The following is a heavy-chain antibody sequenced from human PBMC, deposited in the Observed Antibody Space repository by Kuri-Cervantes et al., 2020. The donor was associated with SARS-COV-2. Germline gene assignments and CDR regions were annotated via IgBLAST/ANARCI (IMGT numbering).Heavy chain of an antibody. CDR1: DGSISNYY. Sequence: SETLSLTCTVSDGSISNYYWSWIRQPPGKGLEWIGYIYHSGSTNYNPSLNSRVTISIDTSKNQFALRLSTVTAADTAVYYCARDLNGQLWSTGLGYWGQGTRVTVSS. J-gene: IGHJ4*02. D-gene: IGHD5-18*01. CDR3: ARDLNGQLWSTGLGY. CDR2: IYHSGST. V-gene: IGHV4-59*01.